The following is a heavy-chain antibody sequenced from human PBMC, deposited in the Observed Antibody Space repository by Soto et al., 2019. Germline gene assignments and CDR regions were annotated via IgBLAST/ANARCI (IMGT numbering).Heavy chain of an antibody. CDR2: IYPGDSDT. Sequence: GESLKISCKGSGYSFTSYYIGWVGQVPGKGLEWMGIIYPGDSDTRYSPSFQRQVTISADKSISTAYLQWSSLKASDTAMYYCASHPDYGDYVFDYWGQGTLGTVS. D-gene: IGHD4-17*01. CDR1: GYSFTSYY. J-gene: IGHJ4*02. V-gene: IGHV5-51*01. CDR3: ASHPDYGDYVFDY.